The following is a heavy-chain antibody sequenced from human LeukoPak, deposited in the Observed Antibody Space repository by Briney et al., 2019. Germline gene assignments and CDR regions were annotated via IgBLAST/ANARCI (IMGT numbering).Heavy chain of an antibody. J-gene: IGHJ5*02. V-gene: IGHV4-39*01. CDR1: GDSISSRHYY. D-gene: IGHD2-15*01. CDR2: VYYSGTT. Sequence: SETLSLTCAVSGDSISSRHYYWAWIRQPPGKGLEWIGNVYYSGTTHYNPSLQSRVTISVDTSKNQFSLKANSVTAADTAMYYCARRDSGGWFHYNWFDPWGQGTLVTVSS. CDR3: ARRDSGGWFHYNWFDP.